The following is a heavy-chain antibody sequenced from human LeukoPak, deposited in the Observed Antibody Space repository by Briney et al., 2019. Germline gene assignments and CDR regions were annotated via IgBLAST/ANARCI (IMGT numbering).Heavy chain of an antibody. CDR3: AHRGYNYYDSSGYSLYFDY. CDR1: GFSLSTSGVG. V-gene: IGHV2-5*02. D-gene: IGHD3-22*01. J-gene: IGHJ4*02. CDR2: IYWDDDK. Sequence: SGPTLVNPTQTLTLTCTFSGFSLSTSGVGVGWIRQPPGKALEWLALIYWDDDKRYSPSLKSRLTITKDTSKNQVVLTMTNMDPVDTATYYCAHRGYNYYDSSGYSLYFDYWGQGTLVTVSS.